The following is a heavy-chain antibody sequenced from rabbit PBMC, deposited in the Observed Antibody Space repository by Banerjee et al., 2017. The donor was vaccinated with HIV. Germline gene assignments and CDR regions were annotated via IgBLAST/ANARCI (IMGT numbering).Heavy chain of an antibody. CDR2: IDTGRGGRI. V-gene: IGHV1S40*01. J-gene: IGHJ4*01. D-gene: IGHD2-1*01. CDR1: GFSFSSSYY. Sequence: QSLEESGGDLVKPGASLTLTCTASGFSFSSSYYMCWVRQAPGKGLEWIACIDTGRGGRIDYANWAKGRFTISKTSSTTVTLQMTSLTAADTATYFCAREYSYDDYGDFNLWGPGTLVTVS. CDR3: AREYSYDDYGDFNL.